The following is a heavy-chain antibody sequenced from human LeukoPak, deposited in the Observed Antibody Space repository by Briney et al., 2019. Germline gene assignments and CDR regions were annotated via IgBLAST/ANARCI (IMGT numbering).Heavy chain of an antibody. CDR2: SASTGRT. J-gene: IGHJ1*01. V-gene: IGHV3-23*01. CDR3: ARGWGAEYFQH. Sequence: GGSLRLSCAASGFTFSNYGMNWVRQAPGKGLEWVSGSASTGRTYYADSVKGRFTISRDNSKNTLYLQMNSLRAEDTAVYYCARGWGAEYFQHWGQGTLVTVSS. D-gene: IGHD3-16*01. CDR1: GFTFSNYG.